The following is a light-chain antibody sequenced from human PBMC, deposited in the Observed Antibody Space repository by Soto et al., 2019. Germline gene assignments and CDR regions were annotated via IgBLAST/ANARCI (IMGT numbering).Light chain of an antibody. J-gene: IGKJ5*01. CDR1: QSISSK. CDR2: GAS. V-gene: IGKV3-15*01. Sequence: EIVLTQSPATLSVSPGERVTLSCRASQSISSKLGWYQQRPGQAPRLLIYGASTRATGIPARFSGSGSGTEFTLTISSLQSEDFAVYYCQQEDTWRRISFGQGTRLEIK. CDR3: QQEDTWRRIS.